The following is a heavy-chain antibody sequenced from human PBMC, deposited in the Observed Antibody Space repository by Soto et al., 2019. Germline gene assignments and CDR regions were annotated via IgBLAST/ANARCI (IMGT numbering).Heavy chain of an antibody. D-gene: IGHD6-19*01. J-gene: IGHJ6*02. CDR3: ARDGQSLAPYALDV. CDR1: GFTFSGHA. CDR2: ICYDGSNT. V-gene: IGHV3-33*01. Sequence: QVQLVESGGGVVQPGRSLRLSCTASGFTFSGHAMHWVRQPPGKGLEWVAQICYDGSNTYYADSVKGRFTISRDTSKNPLYVQMDSLRVEDTAVYYCARDGQSLAPYALDVWGQGTSVTVSS.